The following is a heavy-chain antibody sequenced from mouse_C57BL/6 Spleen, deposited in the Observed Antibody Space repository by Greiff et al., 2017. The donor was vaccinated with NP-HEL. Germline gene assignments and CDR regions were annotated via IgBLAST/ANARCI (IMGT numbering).Heavy chain of an antibody. CDR2: INYDGSST. CDR3: ARIYGYGYAMDY. Sequence: EVHLVESEGGLVQPGSSMKLSCTASGFTFSDYYMAWVRQVPEKGLEWVANINYDGSSTYYLDSLKSRFIISRDNAKNILYLQMSSLKSEDTATYYCARIYGYGYAMDYWGQGTSVTVSS. CDR1: GFTFSDYY. J-gene: IGHJ4*01. D-gene: IGHD2-2*01. V-gene: IGHV5-16*01.